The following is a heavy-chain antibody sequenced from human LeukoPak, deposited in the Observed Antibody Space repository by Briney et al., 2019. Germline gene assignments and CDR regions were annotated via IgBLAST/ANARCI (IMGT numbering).Heavy chain of an antibody. V-gene: IGHV3-23*01. CDR2: ISGSGGST. CDR3: AKGSADVRPYYFDY. CDR1: GFTFTSSA. Sequence: GGSLRLSCAASGFTFTSSAMSGGRKAPGKGLEWVSAISGSGGSTYYADSVKGRFTISRDNSKNPLDLQMNSLRAEDKGVYYCAKGSADVRPYYFDYWGQGTLVTVSS. D-gene: IGHD6-25*01. J-gene: IGHJ4*02.